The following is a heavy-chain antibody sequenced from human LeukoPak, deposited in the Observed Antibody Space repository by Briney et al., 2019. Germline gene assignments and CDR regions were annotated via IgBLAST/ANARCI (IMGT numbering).Heavy chain of an antibody. Sequence: SETLSLTRGVYCRSFGGYYWSSVRQPPGKGLEWMGEVNHSGRSSYNPSLKSRVTISADTSKNQFALRMTSLTAADTAVYYCARGIRGVIITTNYYNMDVWGPGTTVTVSS. J-gene: IGHJ6*03. CDR1: CRSFGGYY. CDR2: VNHSGRS. CDR3: ARGIRGVIITTNYYNMDV. V-gene: IGHV4-34*01. D-gene: IGHD3-10*01.